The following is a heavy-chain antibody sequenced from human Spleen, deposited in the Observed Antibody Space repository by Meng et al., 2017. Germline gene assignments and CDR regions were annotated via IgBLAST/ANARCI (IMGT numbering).Heavy chain of an antibody. CDR1: GYNFPDYW. J-gene: IGHJ4*02. CDR3: ARDEDISAAGKLFGDY. Sequence: QVPLVQSGAEVKMPGASVKVSCKPSGYNFPDYWLHWVRRAPGQGLEWMGRIDPKSGDTHYAQRFQGRVTMTGDTSISTAYMELSGLRSDDTAMYYCARDEDISAAGKLFGDYWGQGTLVTVSS. V-gene: IGHV1-2*06. D-gene: IGHD6-13*01. CDR2: IDPKSGDT.